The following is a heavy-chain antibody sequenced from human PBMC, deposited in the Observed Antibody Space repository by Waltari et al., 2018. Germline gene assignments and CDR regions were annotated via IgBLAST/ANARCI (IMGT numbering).Heavy chain of an antibody. CDR3: ARDRMGATQGDQLYNWFDP. Sequence: QVQLVQSGAEVKKPGASVKVSCKASGYTFTGYYMHWVRQAPGQGLEWMGWINPNSGGTNYAQKFQGRVTMTRDTSISTAYMELSRLRSDDTAVYYCARDRMGATQGDQLYNWFDPWGQGTLVTVSS. CDR1: GYTFTGYY. CDR2: INPNSGGT. D-gene: IGHD1-26*01. V-gene: IGHV1-2*02. J-gene: IGHJ5*02.